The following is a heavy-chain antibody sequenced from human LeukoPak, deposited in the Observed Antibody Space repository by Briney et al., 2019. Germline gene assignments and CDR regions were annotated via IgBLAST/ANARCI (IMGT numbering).Heavy chain of an antibody. CDR3: TTDLYASRDY. CDR2: IKKKTDGGTA. V-gene: IGHV3-15*01. J-gene: IGHJ4*02. Sequence: SGGSLRLSCAASGFTFSNAWMSWVRQAPEKGLEWVGRIKKKTDGGTAGYAAPVRGRFTISRDDSKNTLYLQRDSLTTEDTAVYYCTTDLYASRDYWGQGTLVIVSS. CDR1: GFTFSNAW. D-gene: IGHD2-2*01.